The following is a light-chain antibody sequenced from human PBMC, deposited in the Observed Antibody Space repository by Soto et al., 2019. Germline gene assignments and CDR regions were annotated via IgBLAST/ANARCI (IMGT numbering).Light chain of an antibody. CDR3: QPYNNWPLT. CDR1: QGIGDT. CDR2: DTS. J-gene: IGKJ4*01. Sequence: EVVMRQSPATPPVSPGEGATLSCRASQGIGDTLAWYQHKPGQTPRLLIYDTSTRATCVPTRFSVSRSGAEFTLTINSRQSEDFAVYYCQPYNNWPLTFGGGTKVE. V-gene: IGKV3-15*01.